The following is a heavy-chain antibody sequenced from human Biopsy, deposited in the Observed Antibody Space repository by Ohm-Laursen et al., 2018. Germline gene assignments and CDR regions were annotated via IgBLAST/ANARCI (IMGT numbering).Heavy chain of an antibody. V-gene: IGHV2-70*16. D-gene: IGHD2-2*02. Sequence: TQTLTLTCTLSGFSLNTRGMSVTWIRQPPGKALEWLARIDWDDAKLYSESLKTRLTISKGTSENHVVLTLSDVAPVDTATYYCARIPILVVPAAIVYRHRRHLQGLDVWGQGTTVIVSS. CDR3: ARIPILVVPAAIVYRHRRHLQGLDV. CDR2: IDWDDAK. CDR1: GFSLNTRGMS. J-gene: IGHJ6*02.